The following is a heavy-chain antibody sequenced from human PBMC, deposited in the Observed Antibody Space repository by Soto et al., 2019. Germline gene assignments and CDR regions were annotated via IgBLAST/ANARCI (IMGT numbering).Heavy chain of an antibody. D-gene: IGHD3-22*01. J-gene: IGHJ5*02. CDR1: GYTFTNYP. Sequence: QVQLVQSGAEVKKPGASVKLSCKASGYTFTNYPLHWVRQAPGQRLEWMGRINDGKGDIKYSQRFQGRVTITRDTSAGIAYMELSSLRSEDTAVYYWARGYDISGSPPWGQGTLVTVSS. CDR3: ARGYDISGSPP. V-gene: IGHV1-3*01. CDR2: INDGKGDI.